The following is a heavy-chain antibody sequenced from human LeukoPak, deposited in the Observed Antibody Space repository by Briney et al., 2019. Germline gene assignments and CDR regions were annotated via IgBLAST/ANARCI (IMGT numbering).Heavy chain of an antibody. CDR3: ARDSSGWYKDY. J-gene: IGHJ4*02. V-gene: IGHV4-38-2*02. CDR2: IYHSGST. D-gene: IGHD6-19*01. CDR1: GYSISSGYY. Sequence: SETLSLTCAVSGYSISSGYYWGWIRQPPGKGLEWLGSIYHSGSTYYNPSLKSRVTISVDTSKNQFPLKLSSVPAADTAVYYCARDSSGWYKDYWGQGTLVTVSS.